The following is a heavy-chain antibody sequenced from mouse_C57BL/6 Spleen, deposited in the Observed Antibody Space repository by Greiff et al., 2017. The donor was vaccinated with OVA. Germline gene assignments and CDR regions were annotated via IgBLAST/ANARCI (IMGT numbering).Heavy chain of an antibody. V-gene: IGHV1-53*01. J-gene: IGHJ4*01. CDR1: GYTFTSYW. D-gene: IGHD1-1*01. CDR2: INPSNGGT. CDR3: AREGLSGSSSYAMDY. Sequence: QVQLQQPGTELVKPGASVKLSCKASGYTFTSYWMHWVKQRPGQGLEWIGNINPSNGGTNYNETFKSKATLTVDKSSSTAYMQLSSLTSEDSAVYDYAREGLSGSSSYAMDYWGQGTSVTVSS.